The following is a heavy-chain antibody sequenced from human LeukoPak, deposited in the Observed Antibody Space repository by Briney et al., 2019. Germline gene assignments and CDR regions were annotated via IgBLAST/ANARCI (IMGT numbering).Heavy chain of an antibody. Sequence: IPGGSLRLSCAASGFTFSSYSMNWVRQAPGKGLEWVSSISSSSSYIYYADSVKGRFTISRDNAKNSLYLQMNSLRAEDTAVYYCARGPGIAVADFDYWGQGTLVTVSS. CDR3: ARGPGIAVADFDY. V-gene: IGHV3-21*01. J-gene: IGHJ4*02. D-gene: IGHD6-19*01. CDR2: ISSSSSYI. CDR1: GFTFSSYS.